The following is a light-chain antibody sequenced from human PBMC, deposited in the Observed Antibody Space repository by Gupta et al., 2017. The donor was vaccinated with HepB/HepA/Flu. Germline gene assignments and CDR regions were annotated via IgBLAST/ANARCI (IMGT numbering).Light chain of an antibody. Sequence: EIVLTQSPGTLSLSPGERATLSCRASQSVSSSYLAWYQQKPGQAPRLLIYGASSRATGIPDRFSGSGSGTDFTLTISRLEPEDFAGYYGQQYALFGQGTKVEIK. V-gene: IGKV3-20*01. J-gene: IGKJ1*01. CDR2: GAS. CDR1: QSVSSSY. CDR3: QQYAL.